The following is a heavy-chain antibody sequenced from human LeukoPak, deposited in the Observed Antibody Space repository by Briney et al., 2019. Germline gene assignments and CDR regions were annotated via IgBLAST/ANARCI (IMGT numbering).Heavy chain of an antibody. J-gene: IGHJ4*02. CDR1: GYTFTSYY. V-gene: IGHV1-46*01. CDR3: ARVHDYGGHPRRYFDY. CDR2: INPSGGST. Sequence: ASVKVSCKASGYTFTSYYIHWVRQAPGQGLEWMGIINPSGGSTSYAQKFQGRVTMTRDTSTSTVYMELSSLRSEDTAVYYCARVHDYGGHPRRYFDYWGQGTLVTVSS. D-gene: IGHD4/OR15-4a*01.